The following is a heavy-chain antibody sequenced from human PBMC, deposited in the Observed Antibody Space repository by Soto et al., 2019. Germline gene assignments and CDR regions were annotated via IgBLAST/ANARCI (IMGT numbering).Heavy chain of an antibody. CDR3: GREVGDNVHYFALDV. J-gene: IGHJ6*02. CDR2: INPNSGGT. CDR1: GYTFTGYY. V-gene: IGHV1-2*02. D-gene: IGHD1-26*01. Sequence: GASVKVSCKASGYTFTGYYMHWVRQAPGQGLEWMGWINPNSGGTNYAQKFQGRVTMTRDTSIRTAYMELSRLRSDDTAVYYCGREVGDNVHYFALDVWGQGTTV.